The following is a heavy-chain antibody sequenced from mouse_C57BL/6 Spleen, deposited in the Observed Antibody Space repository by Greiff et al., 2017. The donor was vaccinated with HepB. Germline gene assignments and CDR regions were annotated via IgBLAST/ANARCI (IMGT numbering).Heavy chain of an antibody. V-gene: IGHV1-80*01. D-gene: IGHD1-1*01. J-gene: IGHJ2*01. CDR1: GYAFSSYW. CDR3: ARSGTTVVASNY. CDR2: IYPGDGDT. Sequence: QVQLQQSGAELVKPGASVKISCKASGYAFSSYWMNWVKQRPGKGLEWIGQIYPGDGDTNYNGKFKGKATLTADKSSSTAYMQLSSLTSEDSAVYFCARSGTTVVASNYWGQGTTLTVSA.